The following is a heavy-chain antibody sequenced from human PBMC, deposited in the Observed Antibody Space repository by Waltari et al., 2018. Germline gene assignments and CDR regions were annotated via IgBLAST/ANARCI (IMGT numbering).Heavy chain of an antibody. CDR3: ARVASYYDYIWGSNWFDP. D-gene: IGHD3-16*01. CDR2: IIPIFGTA. Sequence: QVQLVQSGAEVKKPGSSVKVSCKASGGTFSSYAISWVRQAPGQGLEWMGGIIPIFGTANYAQEFQGRVTITADKSTSTAYMELSSLRSEDTAVYYCARVASYYDYIWGSNWFDPWGQGTLVTVSS. V-gene: IGHV1-69*14. CDR1: GGTFSSYA. J-gene: IGHJ5*02.